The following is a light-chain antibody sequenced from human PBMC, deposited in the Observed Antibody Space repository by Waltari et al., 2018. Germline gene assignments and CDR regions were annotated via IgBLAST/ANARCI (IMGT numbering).Light chain of an antibody. Sequence: QSALTQPASVSGSPGQSITISCTGTSSDVGRYNLVSWYQQHPGKAPKLMICEGSKGPSGVAKRFSGSKSVNTASPTISGRQAEDEADYYCCSYAGSRTFVVFGGGTKLTVL. CDR1: SSDVGRYNL. CDR2: EGS. J-gene: IGLJ3*02. CDR3: CSYAGSRTFVV. V-gene: IGLV2-23*03.